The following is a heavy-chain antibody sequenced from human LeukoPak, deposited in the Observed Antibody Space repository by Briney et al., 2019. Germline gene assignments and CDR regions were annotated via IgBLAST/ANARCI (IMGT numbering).Heavy chain of an antibody. CDR1: GYSFTSYG. J-gene: IGHJ4*02. D-gene: IGHD3-10*01. V-gene: IGHV1-18*01. CDR2: ISAYNSNT. Sequence: ASVKVSCKASGYSFTSYGIRWVRQAPGQGLGWMGLISAYNSNTNYAQKLQGRITMNTDSSTSTAYMELRSLRSYDTAVYYCARELYGSGGTYYFDYWGKGTLVTVSS. CDR3: ARELYGSGGTYYFDY.